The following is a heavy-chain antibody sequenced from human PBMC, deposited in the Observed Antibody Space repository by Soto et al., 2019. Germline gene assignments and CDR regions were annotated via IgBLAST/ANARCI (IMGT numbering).Heavy chain of an antibody. CDR3: ARVRAIRGQRDLDF. CDR2: INPSGGT. V-gene: IGHV4-34*01. CDR1: GGSFSGYY. Sequence: QVQLQQWGAGLLKPSETLSLTCGVYGGSFSGYYWNWIRQPPGKGLEWIGEINPSGGTNYNPSRKSRVTISADTSKNQFTLKLSSVTAADTAVYYCARVRAIRGQRDLDFWGQGTLVTVSS. J-gene: IGHJ4*02.